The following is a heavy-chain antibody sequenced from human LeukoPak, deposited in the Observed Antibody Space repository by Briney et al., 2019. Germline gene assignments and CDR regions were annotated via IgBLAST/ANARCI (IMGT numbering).Heavy chain of an antibody. D-gene: IGHD3-10*02. V-gene: IGHV4-39*01. J-gene: IGHJ5*02. CDR1: GGSISSRSYY. CDR2: IFYSGST. Sequence: SETLSLTCTVSGGSISSRSYYWGWLRQPPGKGLEWIASIFYSGSTFHNPPLKSRVTISVDTSKGQFSLKLSSVTAADTAVYFCARHPLKAYVSDWFDPWGQGTLVTVSS. CDR3: ARHPLKAYVSDWFDP.